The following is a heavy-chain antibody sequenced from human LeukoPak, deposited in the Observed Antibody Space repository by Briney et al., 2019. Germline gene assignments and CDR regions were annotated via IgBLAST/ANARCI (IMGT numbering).Heavy chain of an antibody. Sequence: SETLSLTCTVSGDSITRSTDYWGWIRQPPGKGLEWIGSINYSGITYYNPSLKSRVTKSVDTSKNQFSLNLNSVTAADTAVYYCARHDRGGLDAFDIWGQGTMVTVFS. D-gene: IGHD3-16*01. J-gene: IGHJ3*02. CDR1: GDSITRSTDY. V-gene: IGHV4-39*01. CDR2: INYSGIT. CDR3: ARHDRGGLDAFDI.